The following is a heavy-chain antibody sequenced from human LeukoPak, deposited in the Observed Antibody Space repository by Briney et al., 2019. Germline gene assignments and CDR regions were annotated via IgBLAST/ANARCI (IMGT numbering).Heavy chain of an antibody. V-gene: IGHV1-69*13. CDR2: IIPIFGTA. CDR3: ARGYYYDSSGYYYGRNAFDI. CDR1: GGTFSSYA. Sequence: GASVKVSCKASGGTFSSYAISWVRQAPGQGLEWMGGIIPIFGTANYAQKFQGRVTITADESTSTAYMELSSLRSEDTAVYYCARGYYYDSSGYYYGRNAFDIWGQGTMVTVSS. D-gene: IGHD3-22*01. J-gene: IGHJ3*02.